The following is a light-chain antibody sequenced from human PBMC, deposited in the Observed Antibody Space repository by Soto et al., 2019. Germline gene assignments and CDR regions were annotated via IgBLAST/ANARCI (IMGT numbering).Light chain of an antibody. CDR1: SSDIGRYNF. CDR2: EAT. V-gene: IGLV2-14*01. J-gene: IGLJ1*01. CDR3: TSYTITSPYV. Sequence: QSVLTQPAPMSGSPGQSSTISCTGTSSDIGRYNFVSWYQHHPGKAPKLIIYEATKRPSGVSYRFSGSKSGNTASLTISGLQAEDEADYYCTSYTITSPYVFGTGTKVTVL.